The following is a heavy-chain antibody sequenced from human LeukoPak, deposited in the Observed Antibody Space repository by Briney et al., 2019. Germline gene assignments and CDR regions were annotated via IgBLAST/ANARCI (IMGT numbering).Heavy chain of an antibody. CDR3: ARVLYDPNWFDP. CDR1: GGSFSGYY. Sequence: SETLSLTCAVYGGSFSGYYWSWIRQPPGKGLEWIGEINHSGSTNYNPSLKSRVTISVDTSKNQFSLKLSSVTAADTAVYYCARVLYDPNWFDPWGQGTLVTVSS. CDR2: INHSGST. V-gene: IGHV4-34*01. D-gene: IGHD5/OR15-5a*01. J-gene: IGHJ5*02.